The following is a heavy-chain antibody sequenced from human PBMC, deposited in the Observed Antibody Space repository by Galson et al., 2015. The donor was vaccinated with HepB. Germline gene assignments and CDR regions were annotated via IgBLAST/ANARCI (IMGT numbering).Heavy chain of an antibody. V-gene: IGHV3-74*01. CDR3: GRGIEVVPDASGMDV. CDR2: INRDGSST. Sequence: SLRLSCAASGFTFRSHWMHWVRQAPGKGLVWVSRINRDGSSTNYADSVKGRFTISRDNAKNTLYLQMNSLRAEDTAVYYCGRGIEVVPDASGMDVWGQGTTVTVSS. D-gene: IGHD2-2*01. CDR1: GFTFRSHW. J-gene: IGHJ6*02.